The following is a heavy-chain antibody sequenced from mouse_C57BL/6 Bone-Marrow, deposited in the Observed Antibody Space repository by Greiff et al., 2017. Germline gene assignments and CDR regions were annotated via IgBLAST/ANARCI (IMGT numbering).Heavy chain of an antibody. CDR2: ISPGGGYP. Sequence: VQLVESGAELVRPGTSVKMSCKASGYTFPNYWIGWAKQRPGHGLEWIGDISPGGGYPHYNEKFKGQATLTADKSSSTAYMQFSSLTSEDSAIYYCAIYDGYAWFAYWGQGTLVTVSA. CDR3: AIYDGYAWFAY. V-gene: IGHV1-63*01. CDR1: GYTFPNYW. D-gene: IGHD2-3*01. J-gene: IGHJ3*01.